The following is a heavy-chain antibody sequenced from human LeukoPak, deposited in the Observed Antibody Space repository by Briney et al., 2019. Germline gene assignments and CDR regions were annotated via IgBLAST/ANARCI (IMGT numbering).Heavy chain of an antibody. CDR1: GYTFTDYY. CDR2: IYPNRGGT. CDR3: ARAYDGSGNLDY. J-gene: IGHJ4*02. D-gene: IGHD3-22*01. Sequence: ASVKVSCKGSGYTFTDYYMHWVRQAPGQGLEWMGWIYPNRGGTNYAQKFQGRVTMTRDTSINTAYMELSRLRSDDAAVYYCARAYDGSGNLDYWGQGTLVTVSS. V-gene: IGHV1-2*02.